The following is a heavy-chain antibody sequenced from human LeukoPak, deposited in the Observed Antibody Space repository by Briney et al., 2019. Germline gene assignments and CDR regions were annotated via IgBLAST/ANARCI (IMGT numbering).Heavy chain of an antibody. V-gene: IGHV3-7*05. J-gene: IGHJ4*02. CDR3: ARRGTSSSWAHFDY. CDR1: GFTFNSYW. Sequence: PGGSLRLSCAASGFTFNSYWLTWVRQAPGKGLEWVAKIKQDGSEKYYVDSVKGRFTIARDNAKNSLYLQMNSMGAEDTAVYYCARRGTSSSWAHFDYWGQGTLVTVSS. D-gene: IGHD6-13*01. CDR2: IKQDGSEK.